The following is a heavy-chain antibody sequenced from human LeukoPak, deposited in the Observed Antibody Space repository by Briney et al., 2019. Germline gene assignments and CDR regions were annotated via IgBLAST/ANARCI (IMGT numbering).Heavy chain of an antibody. CDR1: GASISTYY. CDR3: ARGYYYGSGSNYYFDY. D-gene: IGHD3-10*01. CDR2: IYYSGSTNSGST. Sequence: PSETLSLTCTVSGASISTYYWSWIRQPPGKGLEWIGYIYYSGSTNSGSTNYNPSLKSRVTISVDTSENQFSLKLSSVTAADTAVYYCARGYYYGSGSNYYFDYWGQGTLVTVSS. V-gene: IGHV4-59*01. J-gene: IGHJ4*02.